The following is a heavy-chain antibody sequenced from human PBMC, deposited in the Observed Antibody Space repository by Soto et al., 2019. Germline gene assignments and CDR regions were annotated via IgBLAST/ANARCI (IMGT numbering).Heavy chain of an antibody. CDR3: ATHAHYYGSGSYYNPLDY. D-gene: IGHD3-10*01. CDR2: ISGSGGST. Sequence: EVQLLESGGGLVQPGGSLRLSCAASGFTFSSYAMSWVRQAPGKGLEWVSAISGSGGSTYYADSVKGRFTISRDNSKNTLYLQMNRLRAEDTAVYYCATHAHYYGSGSYYNPLDYWGQGTLVTVSS. CDR1: GFTFSSYA. V-gene: IGHV3-23*01. J-gene: IGHJ4*02.